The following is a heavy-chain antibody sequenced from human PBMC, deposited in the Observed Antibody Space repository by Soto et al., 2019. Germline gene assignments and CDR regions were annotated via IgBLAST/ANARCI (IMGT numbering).Heavy chain of an antibody. V-gene: IGHV1-8*01. CDR1: GYTFNTYD. D-gene: IGHD6-25*01. CDR3: ARRKERSGPHYFDY. CDR2: MNPYNGNT. J-gene: IGHJ4*02. Sequence: ASVKVSCKASGYTFNTYDIYWMRQATGQGLEWMGWMNPYNGNTGYAQKFQGRVTVTRNTSISTVYMELSGLRPDDTAVYYCARRKERSGPHYFDYWGQGSQVTVSS.